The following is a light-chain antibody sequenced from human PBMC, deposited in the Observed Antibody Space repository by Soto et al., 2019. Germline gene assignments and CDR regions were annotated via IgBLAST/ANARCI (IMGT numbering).Light chain of an antibody. Sequence: SVLTQPPSASGTPGQRVTISCSGSSFNIGTNYVYWYQQLPGTAPKLLIYRNNQRPSGVPDRFSGSKSGTSASLAISGLRSEDEADYYCAAWDDSLSGYVFGTGTKVTVL. CDR3: AAWDDSLSGYV. CDR1: SFNIGTNY. J-gene: IGLJ1*01. V-gene: IGLV1-47*01. CDR2: RNN.